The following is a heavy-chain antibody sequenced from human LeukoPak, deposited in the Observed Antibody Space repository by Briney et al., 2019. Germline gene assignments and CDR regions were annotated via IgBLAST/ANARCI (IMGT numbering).Heavy chain of an antibody. Sequence: GGSLRLSCAASGFTFRSYSMNWVRQAPGKGLEWVSSIGGSSTSIYYADSVKGRFTISRDNAKNSLYLQMNRLRAEDTAMYFCAREAEEAFDYWGQGTLVTVPS. V-gene: IGHV3-21*01. CDR1: GFTFRSYS. CDR3: AREAEEAFDY. J-gene: IGHJ4*02. CDR2: IGGSSTSI.